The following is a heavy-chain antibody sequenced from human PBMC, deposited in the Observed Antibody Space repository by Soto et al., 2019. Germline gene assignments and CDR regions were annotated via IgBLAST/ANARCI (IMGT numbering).Heavy chain of an antibody. D-gene: IGHD2-15*01. CDR3: AKEICDPNGCYGRWLDP. Sequence: VQLQESGPGLAKPSETLSLTCTVSGGSISSFYWSWIRQPPGKGLEWIGNVFYSGSTIYNPSLKSRVTISVDTSKNQFSLNLSSVTAADTAVYYCAKEICDPNGCYGRWLDPWGQETLVTVSS. V-gene: IGHV4-59*01. CDR1: GGSISSFY. CDR2: VFYSGST. J-gene: IGHJ5*02.